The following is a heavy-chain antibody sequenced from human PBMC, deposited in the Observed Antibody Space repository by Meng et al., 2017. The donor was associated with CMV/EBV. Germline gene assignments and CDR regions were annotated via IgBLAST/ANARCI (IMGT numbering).Heavy chain of an antibody. Sequence: ISGDSVSSNSVAWNWIRQSPSRGLEWLGRTYYRSKWFYDYAVSVKSRITIKPDASKNQFSLQLNSVTPEDTAVYYCAMLSVGATFDYWGQGALVTVSS. D-gene: IGHD1-26*01. V-gene: IGHV6-1*01. J-gene: IGHJ4*02. CDR2: TYYRSKWFY. CDR1: GDSVSSNSVA. CDR3: AMLSVGATFDY.